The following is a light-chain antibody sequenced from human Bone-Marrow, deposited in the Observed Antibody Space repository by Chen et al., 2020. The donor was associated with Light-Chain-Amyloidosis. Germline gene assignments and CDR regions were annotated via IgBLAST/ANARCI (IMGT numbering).Light chain of an antibody. V-gene: IGLV3-21*03. CDR1: NIGSTS. CDR2: DDS. J-gene: IGLJ3*02. CDR3: QVWDRSSNRPV. Sequence: SYVLTQPSSVSVAPGKTATIACGGNNIGSTSVHWYQQTPGQAPLLVVYDDSDRPSGIAARWCGSNCGTTATLTIRRVEDEDGADYYCQVWDRSSNRPVFGGGTNLTVL.